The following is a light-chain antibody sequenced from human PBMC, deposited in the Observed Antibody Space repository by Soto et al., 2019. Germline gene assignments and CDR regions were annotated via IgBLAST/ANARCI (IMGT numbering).Light chain of an antibody. CDR3: SSYTSSSTYV. CDR1: SSDVGGYNY. J-gene: IGLJ1*01. V-gene: IGLV2-14*01. CDR2: DVT. Sequence: QSALTQPASVSGSPGQWITISCTGTSSDVGGYNYVSWYQQHPGKAPKLMIYDVTNRPSGVSNRFSGSKSGNTASLTISGLQAEVEADYYCSSYTSSSTYVFGTGTKLTVL.